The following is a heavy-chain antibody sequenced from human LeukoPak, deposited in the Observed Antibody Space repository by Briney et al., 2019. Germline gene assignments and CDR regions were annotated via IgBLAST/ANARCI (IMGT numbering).Heavy chain of an antibody. CDR1: GYTLTELS. J-gene: IGHJ4*02. CDR2: FDPEDGET. V-gene: IGHV1-24*01. CDR3: ARDSYGYSYDYPPLESYYFDY. D-gene: IGHD5-18*01. Sequence: GASVKVSCKVSGYTLTELSMNWVRQAPGKGLEWMGGFDPEDGETIYAQKLQGRVTMTTDTSTSTAYMELRSLRSDDTAVYYCARDSYGYSYDYPPLESYYFDYWGQGTLVTVSS.